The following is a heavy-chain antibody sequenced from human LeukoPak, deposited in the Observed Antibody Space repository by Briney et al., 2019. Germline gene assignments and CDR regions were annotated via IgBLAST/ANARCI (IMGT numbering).Heavy chain of an antibody. V-gene: IGHV1-2*02. CDR2: INPNSGGT. J-gene: IGHJ6*02. Sequence: ASVKVSCKASGYSFTGYYMHWVRQAPGQGLEWMGRINPNSGGTNYAQKFQGRVTMTRDTSISTAYMELNRLRSDDTAVYYSARGGAPGMDVWGQGTTVTVSS. D-gene: IGHD3-10*01. CDR3: ARGGAPGMDV. CDR1: GYSFTGYY.